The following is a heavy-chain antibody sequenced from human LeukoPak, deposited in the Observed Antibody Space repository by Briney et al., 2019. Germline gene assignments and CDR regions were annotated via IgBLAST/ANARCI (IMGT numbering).Heavy chain of an antibody. Sequence: PGGSLRLSCAASGFTVSSNYMSWVRQAPGGGLEWVSVIYSGGSTYYAATVKGRFTISRDNSKNTLYLQMNSLRAEDTAVYYCARDGFLEWRDAFDIWGQGTTVTVSS. D-gene: IGHD3-3*01. CDR2: IYSGGST. J-gene: IGHJ3*02. CDR1: GFTVSSNY. CDR3: ARDGFLEWRDAFDI. V-gene: IGHV3-53*01.